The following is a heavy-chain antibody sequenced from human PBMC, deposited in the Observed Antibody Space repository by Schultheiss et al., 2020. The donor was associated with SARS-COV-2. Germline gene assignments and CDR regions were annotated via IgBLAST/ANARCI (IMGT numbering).Heavy chain of an antibody. CDR3: ARATSYGDYVDY. D-gene: IGHD4-17*01. V-gene: IGHV4-39*07. Sequence: SETLSLICTVSGDSINSSTFYWGWIRQPPGKGLEWIGSIYYSGSTYYNPSLKSRVTISVDTSKNQFSLKLSSVTAADTAFYYCARATSYGDYVDYWGQGTLVTVSS. CDR1: GDSINSSTFY. CDR2: IYYSGST. J-gene: IGHJ4*02.